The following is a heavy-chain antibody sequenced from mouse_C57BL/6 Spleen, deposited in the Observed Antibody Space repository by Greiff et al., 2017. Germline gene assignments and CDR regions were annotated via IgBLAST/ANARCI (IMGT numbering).Heavy chain of an antibody. J-gene: IGHJ4*01. CDR2: ISDGGSYT. V-gene: IGHV5-4*03. D-gene: IGHD2-4*01. CDR1: GFTFSSYA. CDR3: ARGRRYDYDDAMDY. Sequence: EVMLVESGGGLVKPGGSLKLSCAASGFTFSSYAMSWVRQTPEKRLEWVATISDGGSYTYYPDNVKGRFTISRDNAKNNLYLQMSHLKSEDTAMYYCARGRRYDYDDAMDYWGQGTSVTVSS.